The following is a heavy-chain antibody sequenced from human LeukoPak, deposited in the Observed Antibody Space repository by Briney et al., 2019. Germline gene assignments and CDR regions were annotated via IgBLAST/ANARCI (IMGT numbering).Heavy chain of an antibody. J-gene: IGHJ3*02. D-gene: IGHD4-11*01. V-gene: IGHV7-4-1*02. CDR3: ARRSPTADAFDI. CDR1: GYTFTGYY. CDR2: INTKTGTP. Sequence: ASVKVSCKASGYTFTGYYMHWVRQAPGQGLEWMGWINTKTGTPTYAQGFTGRFVFSLDMSVSTAYLQISSLKAADTAVYYCARRSPTADAFDIWGQGTLVTVSS.